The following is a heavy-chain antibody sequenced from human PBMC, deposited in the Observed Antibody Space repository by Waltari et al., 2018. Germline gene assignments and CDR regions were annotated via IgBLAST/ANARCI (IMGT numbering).Heavy chain of an antibody. CDR3: ARGPYISSTGTQYH. CDR1: GFPFNHFW. Sequence: EVRLVESGGGLVQPGGSLRLSCVSSGFPFNHFWMHWFRQALGKGLVWVSRINDDGSNATYAETVKGRFTMSRDNAKNTLYLQMSNVRVDDSAVYYCARGPYISSTGTQYHWGQGALVTVSS. V-gene: IGHV3-74*01. J-gene: IGHJ5*02. CDR2: INDDGSNA. D-gene: IGHD1-7*01.